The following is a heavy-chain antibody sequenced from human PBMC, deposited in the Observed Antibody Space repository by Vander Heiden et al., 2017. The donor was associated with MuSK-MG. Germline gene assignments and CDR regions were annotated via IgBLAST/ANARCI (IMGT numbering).Heavy chain of an antibody. D-gene: IGHD3-10*01. CDR1: GFSLSSYE. J-gene: IGHJ4*02. V-gene: IGHV3-48*03. CDR3: ARGYGSGSAAGVDY. CDR2: ISSSGSPI. Sequence: EVQLVESGGGLVQPGGSLRLSWAASGFSLSSYEMNWVRQAPGKGLELVSYISSSGSPIYYADSVKGRFTISRDNAKNSLYLQMNSLRAEDTAVYYCARGYGSGSAAGVDYWGQGTLVTVSS.